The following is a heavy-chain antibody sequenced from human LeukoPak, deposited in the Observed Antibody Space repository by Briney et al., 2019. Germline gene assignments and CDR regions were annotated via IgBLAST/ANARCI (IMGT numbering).Heavy chain of an antibody. J-gene: IGHJ5*02. CDR1: GGSISSGSYY. CDR3: ARETRITMVRGYSHGDWFDP. CDR2: IYTSGST. D-gene: IGHD3-10*01. Sequence: SQTLSLTCTVSGGSISSGSYYWSWIRQPAGKGLEWIGRIYTSGSTNYNPSLKSRVTISVDTSKNQFSLKLSSVTAADTAVYYCARETRITMVRGYSHGDWFDPWGQGTLVTVSS. V-gene: IGHV4-61*02.